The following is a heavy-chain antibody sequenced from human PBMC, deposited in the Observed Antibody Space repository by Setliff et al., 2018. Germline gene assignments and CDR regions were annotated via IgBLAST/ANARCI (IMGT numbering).Heavy chain of an antibody. CDR3: ARATSGWYSAYYYYMDV. CDR2: VYYSGTT. Sequence: PSETLSLTCTVSGGSISTYYWSWIRQPPGKGLEFIGYVYYSGTTNYDPSLKSRVTMSVDTSKNQFSLNLTSVTAADTAVYYCARATSGWYSAYYYYMDVWGKGTTVTVSS. D-gene: IGHD6-19*01. J-gene: IGHJ6*03. V-gene: IGHV4-59*08. CDR1: GGSISTYY.